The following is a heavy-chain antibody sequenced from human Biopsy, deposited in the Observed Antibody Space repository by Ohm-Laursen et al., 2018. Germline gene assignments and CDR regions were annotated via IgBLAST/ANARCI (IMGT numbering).Heavy chain of an antibody. V-gene: IGHV1-69*01. CDR1: GGTFINYA. J-gene: IGHJ4*02. Sequence: SSVKVSCKASGGTFINYAISWVRQAPGQGLKWMGGIIPMFGTANYAQMFQGRVTISADESTSTSYMELSSLTTENTAIYYSARGPHSGSHSCFDYWGRGTLVTVSS. D-gene: IGHD1-26*01. CDR3: ARGPHSGSHSCFDY. CDR2: IIPMFGTA.